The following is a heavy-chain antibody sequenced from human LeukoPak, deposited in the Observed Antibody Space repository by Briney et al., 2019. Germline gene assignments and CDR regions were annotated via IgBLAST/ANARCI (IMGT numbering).Heavy chain of an antibody. J-gene: IGHJ4*02. Sequence: GGSLRLSCAASGFTFSSYEMNWVRQAPGKGLEWVANIKQDGSEKYYVDSVKGRFTISRDNAKNSLYLQMNSLRAEDTAVYYCARDEWELTGLDYWGQGTLVTVSS. D-gene: IGHD1-26*01. CDR3: ARDEWELTGLDY. V-gene: IGHV3-7*01. CDR1: GFTFSSYE. CDR2: IKQDGSEK.